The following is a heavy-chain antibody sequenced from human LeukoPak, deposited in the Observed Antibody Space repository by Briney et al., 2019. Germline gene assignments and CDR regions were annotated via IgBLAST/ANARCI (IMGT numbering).Heavy chain of an antibody. D-gene: IGHD3-9*01. CDR3: ARDLFNYDFLPGPLDY. CDR1: GYTFTKYA. J-gene: IGHJ4*02. CDR2: TNVGNGNT. Sequence: ASVKVSCKAFGYTFTKYAMHWVRQAPGQRPEWMGWTNVGNGNTKYSQKFQGRVTITRDTSASTVYMELSSLRSEDTALYYCARDLFNYDFLPGPLDYWGQGTLVPVSS. V-gene: IGHV1-3*01.